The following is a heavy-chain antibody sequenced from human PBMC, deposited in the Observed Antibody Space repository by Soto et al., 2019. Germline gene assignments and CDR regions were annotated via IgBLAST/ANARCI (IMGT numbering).Heavy chain of an antibody. J-gene: IGHJ5*02. V-gene: IGHV3-21*01. CDR1: GFTLGSFT. CDR3: TRDASRDSSARGWFDP. CDR2: ISSNSAYI. Sequence: GGSLRLSCAASGFTLGSFTMNWVRQAPEKGLEWVSTISSNSAYIYYTDALRGRFTISRDNAKNSLHLQMNSLRAEDTAVYYCTRDASRDSSARGWFDPWGPGTLVTVSS. D-gene: IGHD6-13*01.